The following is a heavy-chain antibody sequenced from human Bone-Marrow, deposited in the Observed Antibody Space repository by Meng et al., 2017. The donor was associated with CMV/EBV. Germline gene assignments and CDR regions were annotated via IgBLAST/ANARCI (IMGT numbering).Heavy chain of an antibody. CDR1: GFTFSSYE. D-gene: IGHD6-13*01. V-gene: IGHV3-48*03. CDR3: AKDRGDAGGSSSWNYYYYGMDV. J-gene: IGHJ6*02. CDR2: ISSSGSTI. Sequence: GGSLRLSCAASGFTFSSYEMNWVRQAPGKGLEWVSYISSSGSTIYYADSVKGRFTISRDNAKNSLYLQMNSLRAEDTALYYCAKDRGDAGGSSSWNYYYYGMDVWGQGTTVTVSS.